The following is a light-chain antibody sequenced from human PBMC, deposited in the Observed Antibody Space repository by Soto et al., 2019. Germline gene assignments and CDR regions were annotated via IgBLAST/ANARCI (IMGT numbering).Light chain of an antibody. CDR3: QQYHNWPPIT. CDR2: DAS. V-gene: IGKV3-15*01. Sequence: EIVMTQSPGTLSVSPWERATLSCRASQSVRSKLAWYQQKPGQAPRLLIYDASTRATGIPARFSGSGSGTEFTLTISSLQSEDFAVYYCQQYHNWPPITFGQGTSLEIK. CDR1: QSVRSK. J-gene: IGKJ5*01.